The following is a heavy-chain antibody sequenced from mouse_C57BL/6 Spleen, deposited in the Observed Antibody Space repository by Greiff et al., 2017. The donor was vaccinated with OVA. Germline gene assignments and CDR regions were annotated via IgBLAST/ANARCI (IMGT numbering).Heavy chain of an antibody. CDR2: IYPSDSET. V-gene: IGHV1-61*01. CDR1: GYTFTSYW. D-gene: IGHD1-1*01. Sequence: QVQLKQPGAELVRPGSSVKLSCKASGYTFTSYWMDWVKQRPGQGLEWIGNIYPSDSETHYNQKFKDKATLTVDKSSSTAYMQLSSLTSEDSAVYYCARWPNYYGSSLFDYWGQGTTLTVSS. J-gene: IGHJ2*01. CDR3: ARWPNYYGSSLFDY.